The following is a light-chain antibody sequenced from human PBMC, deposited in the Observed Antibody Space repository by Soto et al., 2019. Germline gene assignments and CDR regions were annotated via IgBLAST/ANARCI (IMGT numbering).Light chain of an antibody. CDR2: GNT. CDR1: ISIIGAHYD. Sequence: QSVLTQPPSVSGAPGQRVTISCTGSISIIGAHYDVHWYQQLPGTAPKLLIYGNTNRPSGVPDRFSGSKSGTSASLAITGLQAEEEADYYCQSYDSSLSGGIFGGGTKLTVL. J-gene: IGLJ2*01. V-gene: IGLV1-40*01. CDR3: QSYDSSLSGGI.